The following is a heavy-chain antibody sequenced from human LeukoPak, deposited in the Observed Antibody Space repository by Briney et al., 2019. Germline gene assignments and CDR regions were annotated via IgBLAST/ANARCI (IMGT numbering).Heavy chain of an antibody. J-gene: IGHJ5*02. Sequence: GGSLRLSCAASGFRFSDFTMTWVRQAPGKGPEWVSAIGGRGGSTYYADSLGGRLTISRDNSKDMVYLQMNSLKVEDTATYYCGKEGGAWGQGTKVTVSS. CDR2: IGGRGGST. CDR3: GKEGGA. V-gene: IGHV3-23*01. CDR1: GFRFSDFT. D-gene: IGHD3-16*01.